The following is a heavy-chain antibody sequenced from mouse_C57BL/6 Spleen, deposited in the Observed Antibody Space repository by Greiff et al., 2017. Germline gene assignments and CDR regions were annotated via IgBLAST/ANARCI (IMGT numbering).Heavy chain of an antibody. Sequence: QVQLQQPGAELVRPGPSVKLSCKAYDYTFTGYWMPWLKQGPGQGLEWIGVVDPHDSYTNYNQKFKGKAPLTVDTSSSTAYMQLRSLTSEEASVYYCARGRMVTTWDYWGQGTTLTVVS. CDR1: DYTFTGYW. V-gene: IGHV1-59*01. CDR2: VDPHDSYT. J-gene: IGHJ2*01. D-gene: IGHD2-2*01. CDR3: ARGRMVTTWDY.